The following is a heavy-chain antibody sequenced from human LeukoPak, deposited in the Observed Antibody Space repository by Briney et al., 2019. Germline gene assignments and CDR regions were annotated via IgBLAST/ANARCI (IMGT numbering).Heavy chain of an antibody. V-gene: IGHV3-48*01. CDR1: GFSFSTYS. CDR3: ARGEPLGYCSSTSCHGDFDY. CDR2: INNSSSTI. Sequence: GGSPRLSCAASGFSFSTYSMNWVRQPPGKGLEWVSYINNSSSTIYYADSVKGRFTISRDNSKNTLYLQMNSLRAEDTAVYYCARGEPLGYCSSTSCHGDFDYWGQGTLVTVSS. D-gene: IGHD2-2*01. J-gene: IGHJ4*02.